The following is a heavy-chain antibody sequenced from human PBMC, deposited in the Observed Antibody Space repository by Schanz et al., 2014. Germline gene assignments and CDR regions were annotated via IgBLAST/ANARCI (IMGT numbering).Heavy chain of an antibody. Sequence: QVQLVQSGAEVMKPGSSVKVSCKASGGTFSSYTINWVRQAPGQGLEWMGRIIPILGITNVAQTFQDRVTITADKSMSTAYMELSSLRSEDAAVYYCVRDAGWAFGDYHGMDVWGQGTSVTVSS. J-gene: IGHJ6*02. V-gene: IGHV1-69*08. D-gene: IGHD3-10*01. CDR1: GGTFSSYT. CDR3: VRDAGWAFGDYHGMDV. CDR2: IIPILGIT.